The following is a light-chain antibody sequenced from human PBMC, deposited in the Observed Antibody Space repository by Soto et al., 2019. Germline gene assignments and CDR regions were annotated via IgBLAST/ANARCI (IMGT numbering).Light chain of an antibody. CDR2: DAS. J-gene: IGKJ4*01. CDR3: QQRGLT. CDR1: QSVSSY. Sequence: EIVLTQSQATLSLSPAECXSLSCRPSQSVSSYLAWYKQKPGQAPRLLIYDASNRDNGIPARFSGSGSGTDFTLTISSLEPEDFAVYYCQQRGLTFGGGTKGDI. V-gene: IGKV3-11*01.